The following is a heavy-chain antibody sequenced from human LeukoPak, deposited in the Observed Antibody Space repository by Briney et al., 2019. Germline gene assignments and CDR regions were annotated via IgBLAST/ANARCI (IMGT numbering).Heavy chain of an antibody. V-gene: IGHV4-4*07. CDR3: ARQYCYSYGFFDY. CDR1: GGSISSYY. D-gene: IGHD5-18*01. Sequence: SETLSLTCTVSGGSISSYYWSWIRQPAGKGLEWVGRIYTSGSTTYNPSLKSRVTMSVDTPKNQFSLKLSSVTAADTAVYYCARQYCYSYGFFDYWGQGGLVTVSS. CDR2: IYTSGST. J-gene: IGHJ4*02.